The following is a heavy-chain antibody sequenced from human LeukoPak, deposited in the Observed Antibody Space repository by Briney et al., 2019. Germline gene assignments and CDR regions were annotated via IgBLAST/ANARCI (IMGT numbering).Heavy chain of an antibody. CDR1: GFTFSTYG. V-gene: IGHV3-30*02. J-gene: IGHJ4*02. D-gene: IGHD6-19*01. CDR3: AKVGSGWYGVDY. CDR2: VRYDGRNK. Sequence: GGSLRLSCAASGFTFSTYGMHWVRQAPGKGLEWVAFVRYDGRNKFHGDSVNGRFTISRDNSKNTVYLQMNSLRGDDTAVYYCAKVGSGWYGVDYWGQGTLVTVSS.